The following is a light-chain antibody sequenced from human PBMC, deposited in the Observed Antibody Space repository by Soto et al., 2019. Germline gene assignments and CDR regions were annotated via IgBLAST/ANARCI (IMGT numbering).Light chain of an antibody. CDR1: QSVSSSY. V-gene: IGKV3-20*01. CDR3: QQYGNSPFA. J-gene: IGKJ3*01. CDR2: GAS. Sequence: EIVLTQSPGTLSLSPGERATLSCRASQSVSSSYLAWYQQKPGQAPRLLIYGASCRATGIPDRFSGSGFGTDFTLTISRLEPEDFAVYYCQQYGNSPFAFGPGTKVDIK.